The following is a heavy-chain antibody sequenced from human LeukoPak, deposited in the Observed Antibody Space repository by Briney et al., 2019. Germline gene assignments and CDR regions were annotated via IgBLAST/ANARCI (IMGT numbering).Heavy chain of an antibody. Sequence: KPGGSLRLSCAASGFTFSSYSMNWVRQAPGKGLEWVSSISSSSSYIYYADSVKGRFTISRDNAKNSLYLQMNSLRAEDTAVYYCARDALDSGSYSLGGRDGLDPWGQGTLVTVSS. V-gene: IGHV3-21*01. J-gene: IGHJ5*02. CDR3: ARDALDSGSYSLGGRDGLDP. D-gene: IGHD1-26*01. CDR2: ISSSSSYI. CDR1: GFTFSSYS.